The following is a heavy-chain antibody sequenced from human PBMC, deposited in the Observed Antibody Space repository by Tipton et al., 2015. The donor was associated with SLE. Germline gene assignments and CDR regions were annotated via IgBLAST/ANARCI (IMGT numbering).Heavy chain of an antibody. CDR2: MSWNGGYI. D-gene: IGHD5-24*01. Sequence: SLRLSCAASGFKFDDYAMHWVRQVSGKGLEWLSGMSWNGGYIDYADSVKGRFTISRDNAKNSLYLQINSLRAEDTAVYFCARGDLTTINWYFDLWGRGTLVTVSS. CDR3: ARGDLTTINWYFDL. CDR1: GFKFDDYA. V-gene: IGHV3-9*01. J-gene: IGHJ2*01.